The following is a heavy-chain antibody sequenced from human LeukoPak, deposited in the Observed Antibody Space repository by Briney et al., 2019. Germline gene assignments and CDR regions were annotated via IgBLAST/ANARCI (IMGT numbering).Heavy chain of an antibody. CDR3: ARVATAGY. CDR2: ISSSSSSI. CDR1: GFTFSTYS. J-gene: IGHJ4*02. Sequence: PGGSLRPSCAASGFTFSTYSMNWVRQAPGKGLEWVSSISSSSSSIYYADSVKGRFTISRDNAKNSLYLQMNSLRAEDTAVYYCARVATAGYWGQGTLVTVSS. V-gene: IGHV3-21*01. D-gene: IGHD5-12*01.